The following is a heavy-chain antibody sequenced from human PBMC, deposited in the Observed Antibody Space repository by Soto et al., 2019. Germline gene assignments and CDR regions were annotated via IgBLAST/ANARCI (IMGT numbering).Heavy chain of an antibody. J-gene: IGHJ6*02. CDR1: GYTFTGYY. Sequence: ASVKVSCKASGYTFTGYYMHWVRQAPGQGLEWMGWINPNSGGTNYAQKFQGRVTMTRDTSISTAYMELSRLRSDDTAVYYCARSATVTNCYGMDVWGQGTTVTVSS. CDR2: INPNSGGT. CDR3: ARSATVTNCYGMDV. V-gene: IGHV1-2*02. D-gene: IGHD4-4*01.